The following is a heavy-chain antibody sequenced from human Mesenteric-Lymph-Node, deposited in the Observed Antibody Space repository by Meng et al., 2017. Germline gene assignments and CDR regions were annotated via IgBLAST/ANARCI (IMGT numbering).Heavy chain of an antibody. D-gene: IGHD5-24*01. J-gene: IGHJ6*02. CDR3: AKDIDPSDGYNIGYYYYGMDV. CDR1: GFTFDDYA. Sequence: GESLKISCAASGFTFDDYAMHWVRQAPGKGLEWVSLISWDGGSTYYADSVKGRFTISRDNSKNSLYLQMNSLRAEDTALYYCAKDIDPSDGYNIGYYYYGMDVWGQGTTVTVSS. V-gene: IGHV3-43D*03. CDR2: ISWDGGST.